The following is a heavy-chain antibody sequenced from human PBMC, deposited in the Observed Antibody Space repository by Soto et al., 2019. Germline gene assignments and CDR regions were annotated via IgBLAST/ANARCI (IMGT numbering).Heavy chain of an antibody. CDR1: GLRVKIYY. CDR3: VRTTYFSDGSVYTRFFDY. V-gene: IGHV3-72*01. J-gene: IGHJ4*02. Sequence: LGCAGCGLRVKIYYIAVSRQTPGKGLEWVGRSRDKAQGYSTTYAASLKGRFTTSRDESKNSVYLQMNSLKTEDTAIYYCVRTTYFSDGSVYTRFFDYWGQGTLVTVSS. CDR2: SRDKAQGYST. D-gene: IGHD3-22*01.